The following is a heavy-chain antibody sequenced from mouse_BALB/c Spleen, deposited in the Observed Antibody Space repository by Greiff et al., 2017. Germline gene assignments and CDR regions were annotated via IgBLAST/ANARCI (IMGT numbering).Heavy chain of an antibody. Sequence: VQLQESGAELVRPGTSVKVSCKASGYAFTNYLIEWVKQRPGQGLEWIGVINPGSGGTNYNENVKGKATLTADKSSSTAYMQLSSLTSDDSAVYFCARGIYYDYWGQGTTLTVSS. CDR2: INPGSGGT. V-gene: IGHV1-54*01. CDR3: ARGIYYDY. J-gene: IGHJ2*01. CDR1: GYAFTNYL.